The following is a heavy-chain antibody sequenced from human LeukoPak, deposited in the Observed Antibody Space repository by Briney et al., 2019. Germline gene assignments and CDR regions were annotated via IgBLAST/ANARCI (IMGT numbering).Heavy chain of an antibody. CDR2: INSDGSST. V-gene: IGHV3-74*01. J-gene: IGHJ6*02. CDR3: ASDAGYSSGYYYYGMDV. Sequence: GGSLRPSCAASGFTFSNYWMHWVRQAPGKGLVWVSHINSDGSSTSYADSVKGRFTISRDSAKNTLYLQMNSLRVEDTAVYYCASDAGYSSGYYYYGMDVWGQGTTVTVSS. D-gene: IGHD6-19*01. CDR1: GFTFSNYW.